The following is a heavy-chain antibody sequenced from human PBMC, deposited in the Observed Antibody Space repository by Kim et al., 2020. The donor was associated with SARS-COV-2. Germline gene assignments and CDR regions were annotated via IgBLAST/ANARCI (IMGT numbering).Heavy chain of an antibody. J-gene: IGHJ4*02. Sequence: ASVKVSCKVSGYTLTELSMHWVRQAPGQGLEWMGGFDPEDGETIYAQKFQGRVTMTEDTSTDTAYMELSSLRSEDTAVYYCATDRHYYGSGSYSFDYWGQGTLVTVSS. V-gene: IGHV1-24*01. D-gene: IGHD3-10*01. CDR1: GYTLTELS. CDR2: FDPEDGET. CDR3: ATDRHYYGSGSYSFDY.